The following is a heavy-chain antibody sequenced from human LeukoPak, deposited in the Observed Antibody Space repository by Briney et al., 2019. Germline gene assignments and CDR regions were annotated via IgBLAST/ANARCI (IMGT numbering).Heavy chain of an antibody. CDR2: ISGSGGST. CDR1: GFTLRSYA. Sequence: PGGSLSLSFAASGFTLRSYALGLVRPAPRKGLEWDSDISGSGGSTYYADSVKGRFTISRDNSKNTLYLQMNSLRTEDTAVYYCARLIPGYWWFGPWGQGTLVTVSS. V-gene: IGHV3-23*01. CDR3: ARLIPGYWWFGP. D-gene: IGHD3-9*01. J-gene: IGHJ5*02.